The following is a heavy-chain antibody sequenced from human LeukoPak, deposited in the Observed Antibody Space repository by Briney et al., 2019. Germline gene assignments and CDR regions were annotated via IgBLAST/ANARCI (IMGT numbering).Heavy chain of an antibody. CDR3: AKPPCGHCLTYYFDP. J-gene: IGHJ4*02. Sequence: GRSLRLSCAASGFTFSTHGMHWVRQAPGKGLEWVAAISHDGGNEDYADSVKGRFTISRDNSKNTLYLQVNSLRAEDTAVYYCAKPPCGHCLTYYFDPWGQGTLVTVSS. D-gene: IGHD3-9*01. V-gene: IGHV3-30*18. CDR1: GFTFSTHG. CDR2: ISHDGGNE.